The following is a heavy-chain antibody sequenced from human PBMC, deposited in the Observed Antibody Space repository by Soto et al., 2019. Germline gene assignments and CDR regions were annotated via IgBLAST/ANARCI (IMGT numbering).Heavy chain of an antibody. CDR2: INHSGST. J-gene: IGHJ1*01. V-gene: IGHV4-34*01. CDR1: GGSFSGYY. D-gene: IGHD3-9*01. Sequence: QVQLQQWGAGLLKPSETLSLTCAVYGGSFSGYYWSWIRQPPGKGLEWIGEINHSGSTKYNPSLKSRVTISVDTSKNQFSLKLSSVTAADTAVYYCAVPLRYFERGYFQHWGQGTLVTVSS. CDR3: AVPLRYFERGYFQH.